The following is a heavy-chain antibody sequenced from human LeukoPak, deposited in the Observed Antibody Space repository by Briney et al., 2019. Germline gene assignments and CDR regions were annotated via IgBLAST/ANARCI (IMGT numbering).Heavy chain of an antibody. CDR1: GGSISSYY. D-gene: IGHD3-9*01. J-gene: IGHJ4*02. CDR2: IYTSGST. CDR3: ARMGEYYDILTGYYNVAGFDY. Sequence: SETLSLTCTVSGGSISSYYWSWIRQPAGKGLEWIGRIYTSGSTNYNPSLQSRVTMSVDTSKNQFSLKLSSVTAADTAVYYCARMGEYYDILTGYYNVAGFDYWGQGTLVTVSS. V-gene: IGHV4-4*07.